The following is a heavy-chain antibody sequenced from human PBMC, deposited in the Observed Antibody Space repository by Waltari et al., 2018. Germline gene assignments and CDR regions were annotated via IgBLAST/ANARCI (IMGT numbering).Heavy chain of an antibody. CDR3: AKDRTYYDFWSGYYRPGAFDI. CDR1: GFTFDDYA. Sequence: EVQLVESGGGLVQPGRSLRLSCAASGFTFDDYAMHWVRQAPGKGLEWVSGISWNSGSIGYADSVKGRFTISRDNAKNSLYLQMNSLRAEDTALYYCAKDRTYYDFWSGYYRPGAFDIWGQGTMVIVSS. CDR2: ISWNSGSI. J-gene: IGHJ3*02. V-gene: IGHV3-9*01. D-gene: IGHD3-3*01.